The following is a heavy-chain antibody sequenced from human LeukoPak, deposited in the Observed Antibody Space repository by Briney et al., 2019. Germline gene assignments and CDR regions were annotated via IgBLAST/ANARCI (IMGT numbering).Heavy chain of an antibody. CDR1: GDSITGYY. J-gene: IGHJ5*02. CDR3: ARDHYYDSSGYYSWFDP. CDR2: IYYTGNT. D-gene: IGHD3-22*01. Sequence: PSETLSLTCSVSGDSITGYYWGWIRQPPGKGLEWIGNIYYTGNTYYNPSLKSRVTISVDTSKNQFSLKLSSVTAADTAVYYCARDHYYDSSGYYSWFDPWGQGTLVTVSS. V-gene: IGHV4-39*07.